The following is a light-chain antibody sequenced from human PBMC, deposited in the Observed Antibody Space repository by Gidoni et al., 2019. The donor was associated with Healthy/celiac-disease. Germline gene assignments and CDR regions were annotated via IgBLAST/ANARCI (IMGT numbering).Light chain of an antibody. CDR2: LNSDGSH. CDR1: SGHSSYA. J-gene: IGLJ2*01. Sequence: QLVLTQSPAASASLGASVKLTCTLSSGHSSYAIAWHQQQPEKGPRYLMKLNSDGSHREGDGIPDRFSGSRSGAERYLTLSSLQSEDEADYYCQTWGTGRGVFGGGTKLTVL. CDR3: QTWGTGRGV. V-gene: IGLV4-69*01.